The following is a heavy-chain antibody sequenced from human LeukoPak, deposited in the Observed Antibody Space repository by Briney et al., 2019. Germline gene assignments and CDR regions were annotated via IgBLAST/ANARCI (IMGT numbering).Heavy chain of an antibody. V-gene: IGHV3-9*01. CDR3: TKSDCSSTSCHTSDY. Sequence: AGGSLRLSCAASGFTFHDYAMHWVRQGPGKGLEWVSGISWNGGVIGYADSVMGRFTVSRDNAKNSLFLQMNSLRPEDTALYYCTKSDCSSTSCHTSDYWGQGTLVTVSS. CDR1: GFTFHDYA. J-gene: IGHJ4*02. CDR2: ISWNGGVI. D-gene: IGHD2-2*02.